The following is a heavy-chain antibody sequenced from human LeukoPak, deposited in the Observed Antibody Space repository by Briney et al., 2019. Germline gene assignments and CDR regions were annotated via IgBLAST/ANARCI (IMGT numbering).Heavy chain of an antibody. CDR1: GGSISSSSYY. J-gene: IGHJ3*02. Sequence: SETLSLTCTVSGGSISSSSYYWGWIRQPPGKGLEWIGSIYYSGSTYYNPSLKSRVTISVDTSKNQFSLKLSSVTAADTAVYYCARGVRPPEGPFWDIWGQGTMVTVSS. V-gene: IGHV4-39*07. CDR2: IYYSGST. CDR3: ARGVRPPEGPFWDI. D-gene: IGHD3-3*01.